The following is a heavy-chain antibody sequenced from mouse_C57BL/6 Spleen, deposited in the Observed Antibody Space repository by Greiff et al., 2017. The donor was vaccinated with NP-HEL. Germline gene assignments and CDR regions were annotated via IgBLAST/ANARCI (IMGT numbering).Heavy chain of an antibody. CDR1: GYTFTSYW. CDR3: ASYGASWFAY. J-gene: IGHJ3*01. CDR2: IHPNSGST. Sequence: QVQLQQPGAELVKPGASVKLSCKASGYTFTSYWMHWVKQRPGQSLEWIGMIHPNSGSTNYNEKFKSKATLTVDKSSSTAYMQLSSLTSEDSAVYYCASYGASWFAYWGQGTLVTVSA. V-gene: IGHV1-64*01. D-gene: IGHD1-1*01.